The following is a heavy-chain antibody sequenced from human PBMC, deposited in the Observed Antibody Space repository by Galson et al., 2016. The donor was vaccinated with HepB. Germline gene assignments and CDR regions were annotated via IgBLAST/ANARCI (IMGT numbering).Heavy chain of an antibody. J-gene: IGHJ4*02. CDR2: IDPNSGNT. CDR3: ARVLSEFDY. Sequence: SVKVSCKASGYTFTAYYIHWVRQAPGQGLEWMGLIDPNSGNTDYAQNFQGRVTMTRDTSITTVYVELSRLSSDDTAVYYCARVLSEFDYWGQGTLVTVSS. CDR1: GYTFTAYY. V-gene: IGHV1-2*02.